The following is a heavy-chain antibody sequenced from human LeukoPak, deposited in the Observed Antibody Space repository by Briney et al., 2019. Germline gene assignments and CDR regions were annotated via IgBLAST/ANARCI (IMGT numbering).Heavy chain of an antibody. CDR2: IYYSGST. D-gene: IGHD3-9*01. Sequence: SETLSLTCTVSGGSISSSSYYWGWIRQPPGKGLEWIGSIYYSGSTNYNPSLKSRVTISVDTSKNQFSLKLSSVTAADTAVYYCARVGLPYYDILTGHRAYYYMDVWGKGTTVTVSS. V-gene: IGHV4-39*07. J-gene: IGHJ6*03. CDR1: GGSISSSSYY. CDR3: ARVGLPYYDILTGHRAYYYMDV.